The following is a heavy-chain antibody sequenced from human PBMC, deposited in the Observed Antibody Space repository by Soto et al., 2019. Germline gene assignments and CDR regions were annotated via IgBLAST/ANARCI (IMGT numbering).Heavy chain of an antibody. CDR1: GFTFSSYA. Sequence: QVQLVESGGGVVQPGRSLRLSCAASGFTFSSYAMHWVRQAPGKGLEWVAVISYDGSNKYYADSVKGRFTISRDNSKNTLYLQMNSLRAEDTAVYYCARENYYDSSGYYDYWGQGTLVTVSS. CDR2: ISYDGSNK. J-gene: IGHJ4*02. D-gene: IGHD3-22*01. CDR3: ARENYYDSSGYYDY. V-gene: IGHV3-30-3*01.